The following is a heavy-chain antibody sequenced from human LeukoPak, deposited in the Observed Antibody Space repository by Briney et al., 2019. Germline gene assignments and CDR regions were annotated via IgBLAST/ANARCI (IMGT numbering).Heavy chain of an antibody. D-gene: IGHD4-11*01. CDR3: ARGKDYIKVGY. CDR1: KLYVGKNPYS. Sequence: SETPNRTHTISKLYVGKNPYSLAWSRPRPGKALEWICCCHCSGSLRYSPALGSRVSISVDASDGRFSLKLNSVTAAAPDMYYCARGKDYIKVGYWGQGKLVTVSS. J-gene: IGHJ4*02. CDR2: CHCSGSL. V-gene: IGHV4-31*03.